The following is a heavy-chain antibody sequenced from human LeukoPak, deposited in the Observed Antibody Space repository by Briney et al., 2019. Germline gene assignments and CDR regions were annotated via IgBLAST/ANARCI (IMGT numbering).Heavy chain of an antibody. Sequence: SETLSLTCTVSGGSISSYYWSWIRQPAGKGLEWIGRIYTSGGTNYNPSLKSRVTMSVDTSKYQFSLKLSSVTAADTAVYYCARDQATRATDAFDIWGQGTMVTVSS. CDR1: GGSISSYY. D-gene: IGHD1-26*01. V-gene: IGHV4-4*07. CDR2: IYTSGGT. CDR3: ARDQATRATDAFDI. J-gene: IGHJ3*02.